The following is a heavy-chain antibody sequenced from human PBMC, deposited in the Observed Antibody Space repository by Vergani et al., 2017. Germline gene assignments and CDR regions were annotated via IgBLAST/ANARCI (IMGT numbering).Heavy chain of an antibody. CDR3: ARKHISNYYDSSGYYHIGSYYGMDV. V-gene: IGHV3-11*01. J-gene: IGHJ6*02. Sequence: QVQLVESGGGLVKPGGSLRLSCAASGFTFSDYYMSWIRQAPGKGLEWVSYISSSGSTIYYADSVKGRFTISRDNAKNSLYLQMNSLRAEDTAVYYCARKHISNYYDSSGYYHIGSYYGMDVWGQGSTVTVSS. CDR2: ISSSGSTI. D-gene: IGHD3-22*01. CDR1: GFTFSDYY.